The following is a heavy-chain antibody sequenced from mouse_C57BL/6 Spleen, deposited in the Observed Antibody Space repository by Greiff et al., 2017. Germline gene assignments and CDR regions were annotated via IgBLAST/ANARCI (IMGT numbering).Heavy chain of an antibody. J-gene: IGHJ4*01. V-gene: IGHV1-64*01. CDR3: AVCYFYAMDY. CDR1: GYTFTSYW. D-gene: IGHD1-1*01. CDR2: IHPNSGST. Sequence: VQLQQSGAELVKPGASVKLSCTASGYTFTSYWMHWVKQRPGQGLEWIGMIHPNSGSTNYNEKFKSKATLTVDKSSSTAYMQLSSLTSEDSAVYYCAVCYFYAMDYWGQGTSGTVSS.